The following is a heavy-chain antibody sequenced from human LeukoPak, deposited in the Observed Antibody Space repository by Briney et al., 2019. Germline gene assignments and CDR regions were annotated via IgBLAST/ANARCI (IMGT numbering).Heavy chain of an antibody. CDR1: GYTFTGYY. Sequence: ASVKVSCKASGYTFTGYYMHWVRQAPGQGLEWMGWINPKSGGTNFAQKFQGRVTMTRDTSISTAYMELSRLRSDDTAVYYCARGAYYYDSSGSHFDYWGQGTLVTVSS. V-gene: IGHV1-2*02. D-gene: IGHD3-22*01. J-gene: IGHJ4*02. CDR3: ARGAYYYDSSGSHFDY. CDR2: INPKSGGT.